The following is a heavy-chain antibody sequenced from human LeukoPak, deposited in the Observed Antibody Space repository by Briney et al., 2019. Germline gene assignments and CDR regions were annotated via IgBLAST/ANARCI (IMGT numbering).Heavy chain of an antibody. D-gene: IGHD3-22*01. CDR1: GFTFSNYW. V-gene: IGHV3-7*01. CDR2: VKPYEGET. J-gene: IGHJ4*02. Sequence: GGSLRLSSAASGFTFSNYWMSCVRQAPGEGLEWVATVKPYEGETHYMDSVKGRFTSSRDNAKSSLCLQMNSLRVEDTAVYYCVRGSSGYYDKWGQGTLVTVSS. CDR3: VRGSSGYYDK.